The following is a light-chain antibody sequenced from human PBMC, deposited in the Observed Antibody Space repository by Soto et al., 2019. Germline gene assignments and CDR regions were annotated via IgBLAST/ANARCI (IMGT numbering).Light chain of an antibody. CDR1: QSISGW. CDR3: QQYNDYPLT. J-gene: IGKJ4*01. V-gene: IGKV1-5*03. Sequence: IQMTQSPSTLPASVGDRVTLTCRASQSISGWLAWYQQKAGKAPKLLIHKASSLESGVPSRFSGSGSGTEFTLTISSLQPDDFATYYCQQYNDYPLTFGGGTKVDIK. CDR2: KAS.